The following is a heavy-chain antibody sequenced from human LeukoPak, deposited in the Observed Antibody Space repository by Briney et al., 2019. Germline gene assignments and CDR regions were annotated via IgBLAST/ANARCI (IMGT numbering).Heavy chain of an antibody. CDR3: VRSGYYTGFDY. J-gene: IGHJ4*02. CDR1: GGSISSGGYS. D-gene: IGHD3-3*01. CDR2: IYHSGST. V-gene: IGHV4-30-2*01. Sequence: PSETLSLTCAVSGGSISSGGYSWSWIRQPPGKGLEWIGYIYHSGSTYYNPSLKSRVTISVDRSKNQFSLKLSSVTAADTAVYYCVRSGYYTGFDYWGQGTLVTVSS.